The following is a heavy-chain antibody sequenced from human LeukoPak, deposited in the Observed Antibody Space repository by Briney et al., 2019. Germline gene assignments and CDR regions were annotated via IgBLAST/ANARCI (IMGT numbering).Heavy chain of an antibody. Sequence: GGSLRLSCAASGFTFSSYAMHWVRQAPGKGLEYVSAISSNGGSTYYANSVKGRFTISRDNSKNTLYLQMNSLRAEDTAVYYCAKDRIDSSSWYSLSSGYWGQGTLVTVSS. CDR1: GFTFSSYA. D-gene: IGHD6-13*01. CDR2: ISSNGGST. CDR3: AKDRIDSSSWYSLSSGY. J-gene: IGHJ4*02. V-gene: IGHV3-64*01.